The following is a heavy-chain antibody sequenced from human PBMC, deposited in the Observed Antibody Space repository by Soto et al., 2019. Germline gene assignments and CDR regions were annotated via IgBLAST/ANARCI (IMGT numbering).Heavy chain of an antibody. CDR1: GGSIRSYY. D-gene: IGHD5-18*01. Sequence: PSETLSLTCTVSGGSIRSYYWSWIRQPPGKGLEWIGYIYYSGSTDYNPSLKSRVTISVDTSKNQFPLKLRSVTAADTAVYDCARDSYNFDDWGQGILVTSPQ. J-gene: IGHJ4*02. CDR3: ARDSYNFDD. CDR2: IYYSGST. V-gene: IGHV4-59*01.